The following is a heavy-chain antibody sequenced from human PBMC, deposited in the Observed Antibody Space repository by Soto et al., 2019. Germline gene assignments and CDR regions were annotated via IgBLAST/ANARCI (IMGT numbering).Heavy chain of an antibody. V-gene: IGHV1-24*01. CDR3: ATGNFWSGLRYYYYYMDV. Sequence: ASVKVSCKVSGYTLTELSMHWVRQAPGKGLEWMGGFDPEDGETIYAQKFQGRVTMTEDTSTDTAYMELSSLRSEDTAVYYCATGNFWSGLRYYYYYMDVWGKGTTVTVSS. D-gene: IGHD3-3*01. J-gene: IGHJ6*03. CDR2: FDPEDGET. CDR1: GYTLTELS.